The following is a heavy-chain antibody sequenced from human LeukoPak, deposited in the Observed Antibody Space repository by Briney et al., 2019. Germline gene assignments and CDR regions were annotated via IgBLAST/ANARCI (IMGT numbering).Heavy chain of an antibody. CDR3: ARGGRVRGVIITAYYFDY. V-gene: IGHV1-69*02. D-gene: IGHD3-10*01. Sequence: ASVKVSCKASGGTFSSYTISWVRQAPGRGLEWMGRIIPILGIANYAQKFQGRVTITADKSTSTAYMELSSLRSEDTAVYYCARGGRVRGVIITAYYFDYWGQGTLVTVSS. CDR1: GGTFSSYT. J-gene: IGHJ4*02. CDR2: IIPILGIA.